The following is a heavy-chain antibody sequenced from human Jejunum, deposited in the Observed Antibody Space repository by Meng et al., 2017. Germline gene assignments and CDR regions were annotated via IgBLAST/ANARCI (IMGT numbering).Heavy chain of an antibody. CDR1: GSTFSIYD. CDR3: ASESVVVTGGFDY. CDR2: ISAAGDT. J-gene: IGHJ4*02. V-gene: IGHV3-13*01. Sequence: GESLKISCAASGSTFSIYDIHWVRQGTRKRLEWVSIISAAGDTYYPGSVKGRLTISRENAKNSLSLQVNSLRAEDTAVYFCASESVVVTGGFDYWGQGTLVPSPQ. D-gene: IGHD2-21*02.